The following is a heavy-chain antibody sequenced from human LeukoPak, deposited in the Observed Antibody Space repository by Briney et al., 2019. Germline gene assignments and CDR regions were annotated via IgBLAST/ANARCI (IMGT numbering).Heavy chain of an antibody. V-gene: IGHV4-59*08. CDR2: IYNGRST. J-gene: IGHJ4*02. CDR3: AQTTGWPGFDF. D-gene: IGHD6-19*01. Sequence: PSETLSLTCSVSGASTSSRYWSWIRQSPGRTLEWIGHIYNGRSTKYNPSLTSRVTISVDTSKNQFSLRMTSVTAADTAIYYCAQTTGWPGFDFWGPGALVTVSS. CDR1: GASTSSRY.